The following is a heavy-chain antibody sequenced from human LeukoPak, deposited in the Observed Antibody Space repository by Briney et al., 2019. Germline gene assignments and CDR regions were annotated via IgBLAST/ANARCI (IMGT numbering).Heavy chain of an antibody. CDR3: ARENIQRYCSGGSCYSPNWFDP. Sequence: SETLSLTCAVSGGSISNFNWWAWVRQPPGKGLEWIGEINHSGSTNYNPSLKSRVTISVDTSKNQFSLKLSSVTAADTAVYYCARENIQRYCSGGSCYSPNWFDPWGQGTLVTVSS. V-gene: IGHV4-4*02. J-gene: IGHJ5*02. CDR1: GGSISNFNW. D-gene: IGHD2-15*01. CDR2: INHSGST.